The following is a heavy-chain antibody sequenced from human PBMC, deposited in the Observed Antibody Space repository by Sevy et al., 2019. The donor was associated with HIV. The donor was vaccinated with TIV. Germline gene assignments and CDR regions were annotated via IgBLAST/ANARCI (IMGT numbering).Heavy chain of an antibody. CDR1: GYIYTNYA. CDR3: SRTFCSATTSCQYFQH. V-gene: IGHV1-18*01. CDR2: INTYNRHT. D-gene: IGHD1-26*01. Sequence: AAVKVSCKTSGYIYTNYAISWVCQAPGRGLERIGWINTYNRHTTYAQRVQDRFTLSTDSSTATAYMELRNLRSDDTGVYHCSRTFCSATTSCQYFQHWGQGTPVTVSS. J-gene: IGHJ1*01.